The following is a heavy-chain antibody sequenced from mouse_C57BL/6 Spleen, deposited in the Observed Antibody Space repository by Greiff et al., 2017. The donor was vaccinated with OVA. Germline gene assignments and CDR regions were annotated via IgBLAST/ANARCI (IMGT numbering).Heavy chain of an antibody. CDR3: TRVPYGSSFPFAY. CDR2: IDPETGGT. V-gene: IGHV1-15*01. D-gene: IGHD1-1*01. CDR1: GYTFTDYE. Sequence: QVQLQQSGAELVRPGASVTLSCKASGYTFTDYEMHWVQQTPVHGLEWIGAIDPETGGTAYNQKFKGKAILTADKSSSTAYMELRSLTSEDSAVYYCTRVPYGSSFPFAYWGQGTLVTVSA. J-gene: IGHJ3*01.